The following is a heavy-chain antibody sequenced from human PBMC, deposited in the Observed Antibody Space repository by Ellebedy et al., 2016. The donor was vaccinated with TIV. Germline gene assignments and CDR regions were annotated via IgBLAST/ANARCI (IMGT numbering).Heavy chain of an antibody. D-gene: IGHD5-12*01. CDR3: ARDGDVGGYDRFDY. Sequence: GESLKISCAASGFTFSSYGMHWVRQAPGKGLEWVAVIWYDGSNKYYADSVKGRFTISRDNSKNTLYLQMNSLRAEDTAVYYCARDGDVGGYDRFDYWGQGTLVTVSS. CDR1: GFTFSSYG. V-gene: IGHV3-33*01. J-gene: IGHJ4*02. CDR2: IWYDGSNK.